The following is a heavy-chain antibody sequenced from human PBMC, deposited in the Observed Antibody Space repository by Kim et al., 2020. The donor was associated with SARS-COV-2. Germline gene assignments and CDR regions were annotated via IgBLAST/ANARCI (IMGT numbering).Heavy chain of an antibody. D-gene: IGHD4-17*01. CDR3: ARDLDYRRFDP. V-gene: IGHV3-20*01. Sequence: GYADSVKGRFTISRDNAKNSLYLQMNSLRAEDTALYHCARDLDYRRFDPWGQGTLVTVSS. J-gene: IGHJ5*02.